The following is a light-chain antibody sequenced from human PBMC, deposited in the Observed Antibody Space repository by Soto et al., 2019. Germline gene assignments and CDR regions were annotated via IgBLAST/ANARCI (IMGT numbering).Light chain of an antibody. V-gene: IGLV1-44*01. J-gene: IGLJ3*02. CDR1: SSNIGGNT. Sequence: QAVVTQPPSASGTPGQRVTISCSGSSSNIGGNTVNWYQHLPGTAPKLLIYSNDQRPSGVPDRFSGSKSGTSASLAISGLQSEDEADYYCAAWDDSLMGVFGGGTKLTVL. CDR2: SND. CDR3: AAWDDSLMGV.